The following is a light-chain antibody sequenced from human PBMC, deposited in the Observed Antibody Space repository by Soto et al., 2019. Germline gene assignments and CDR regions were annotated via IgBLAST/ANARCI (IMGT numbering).Light chain of an antibody. CDR2: GAS. Sequence: EVVMTQSPATLSVSPGERVTLSCRASQSINAHLAWYQQKPGQAPRLLIHGASTRATGIPARFSGSGFGTELILPISSLQSEDFAVYYCQQYNTWLWTFGQGTKVEIQ. CDR1: QSINAH. V-gene: IGKV3-15*01. CDR3: QQYNTWLWT. J-gene: IGKJ1*01.